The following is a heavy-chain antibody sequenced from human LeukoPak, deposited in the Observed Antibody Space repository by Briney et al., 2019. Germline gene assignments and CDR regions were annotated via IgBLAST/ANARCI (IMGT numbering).Heavy chain of an antibody. CDR3: ARDYIVHNGVVAFDI. J-gene: IGHJ3*02. Sequence: YDGGKTNYNPSLRGRATISVDTSSNQFSLELSSVTAADTAVYYCARDYIVHNGVVAFDIWGQGGMVTVSS. CDR2: YDGGKT. V-gene: IGHV4-59*12. D-gene: IGHD2-8*01.